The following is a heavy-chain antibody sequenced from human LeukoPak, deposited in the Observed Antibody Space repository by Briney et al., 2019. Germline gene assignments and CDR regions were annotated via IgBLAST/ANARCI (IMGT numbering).Heavy chain of an antibody. J-gene: IGHJ5*02. D-gene: IGHD2-2*01. CDR2: IYKSGSS. V-gene: IGHV4-59*01. Sequence: PSETLSLTCAVSGDSIGDYYWSWVRQPPGKGLEWIGYIYKSGSSSYNPSLKSRVTMSVDASKNQFSLRLTSVTAADTAVYYCAREVYCSSTSCHPIFDPWGQGTLVTVSS. CDR3: AREVYCSSTSCHPIFDP. CDR1: GDSIGDYY.